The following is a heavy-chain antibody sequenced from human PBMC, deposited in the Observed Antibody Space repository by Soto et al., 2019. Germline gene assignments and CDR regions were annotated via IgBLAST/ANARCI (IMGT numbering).Heavy chain of an antibody. D-gene: IGHD3-22*01. Sequence: EVQLLESGGGLVQSGGSLRLSCAASGFTFSSYAVSWVRQAPGKGLEWVSAINGGGGSTYYADSVKGRFTVSRDNPRNAVYLQMKSLRAEDTAVYYCGKGLTDGYDYTIDYWGQGTLVTVSS. CDR2: INGGGGST. CDR3: GKGLTDGYDYTIDY. CDR1: GFTFSSYA. J-gene: IGHJ4*02. V-gene: IGHV3-23*01.